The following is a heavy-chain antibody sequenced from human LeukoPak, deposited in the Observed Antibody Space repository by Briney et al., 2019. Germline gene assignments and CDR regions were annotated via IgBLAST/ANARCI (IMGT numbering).Heavy chain of an antibody. CDR3: ARGGRYCSSTSCYQGFDY. CDR1: GGSISSYY. V-gene: IGHV4-59*01. D-gene: IGHD2-2*01. J-gene: IGHJ4*02. Sequence: SETLSLTCTVSGGSISSYYWSWIRQPPGKGLEWIGYIYYSGSTNYNPSLKSRVTISVDTSKNQFSLKLSSVTAADTAVYYCARGGRYCSSTSCYQGFDYWGQGTLVTVS. CDR2: IYYSGST.